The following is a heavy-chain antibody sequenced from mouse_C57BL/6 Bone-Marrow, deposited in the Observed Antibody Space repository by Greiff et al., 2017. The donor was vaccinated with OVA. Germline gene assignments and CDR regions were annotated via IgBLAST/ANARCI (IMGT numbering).Heavy chain of an antibody. V-gene: IGHV1-64*01. CDR3: ARDCGSSRAGFAY. D-gene: IGHD1-1*01. Sequence: QVQLQQPGAELVKPGASVKLSCKASGYTFTSYWMHWVKQRPGQGLEWIGMIHPNSGSTNYNEKFKSKATLTVDKSSSTAYMQLSSLTSEDSAVYYWARDCGSSRAGFAYWGKGTLVTVSA. CDR1: GYTFTSYW. J-gene: IGHJ3*01. CDR2: IHPNSGST.